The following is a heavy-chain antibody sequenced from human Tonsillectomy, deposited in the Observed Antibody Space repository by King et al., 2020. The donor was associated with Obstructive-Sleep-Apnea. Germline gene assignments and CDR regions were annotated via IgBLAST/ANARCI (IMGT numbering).Heavy chain of an antibody. V-gene: IGHV3-30*18. Sequence: QLVQSGGGVVQPGRSLRLSCTASGFTFSSFGMHWVRQAPGKGLEWVAIISYDGSNEYYADSVKGRFTISRDNSKNTLYLQMNSLRAEDTAVYSCAKDASGFIVGATGYFDYWGQGTLVTVSS. CDR2: ISYDGSNE. CDR3: AKDASGFIVGATGYFDY. D-gene: IGHD1-26*01. J-gene: IGHJ4*02. CDR1: GFTFSSFG.